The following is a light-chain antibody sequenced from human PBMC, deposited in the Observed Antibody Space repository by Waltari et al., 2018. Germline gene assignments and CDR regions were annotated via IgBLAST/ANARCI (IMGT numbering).Light chain of an antibody. CDR2: EVS. V-gene: IGLV2-8*01. J-gene: IGLJ3*02. CDR3: CSYAFSSNWV. Sequence: QSALTQPPSASGSPGQSVTISCTGTSSDVGGYNYVPSSQQHPGKAPQLLVFEVSKRPEGVPDRFAGSTSGNTASLTVSGRQAEDEADYYCCSYAFSSNWVFGGGTKLTVL. CDR1: SSDVGGYNY.